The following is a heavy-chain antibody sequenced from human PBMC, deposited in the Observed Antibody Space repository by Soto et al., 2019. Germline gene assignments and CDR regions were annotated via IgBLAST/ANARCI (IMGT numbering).Heavy chain of an antibody. J-gene: IGHJ4*02. CDR2: ISESGGST. V-gene: IGHV3-23*01. Sequence: PGGSLRLSCAASGFSFSDYAMSWVRQAPGKGLGWVSVISESGGSTHYADSVRGRFTVSRGNSKNSLSLRMNSLRDEDTAVYFCAKRSPYSSGWYSPIFDYWGQGALVTVSS. CDR1: GFSFSDYA. D-gene: IGHD6-13*01. CDR3: AKRSPYSSGWYSPIFDY.